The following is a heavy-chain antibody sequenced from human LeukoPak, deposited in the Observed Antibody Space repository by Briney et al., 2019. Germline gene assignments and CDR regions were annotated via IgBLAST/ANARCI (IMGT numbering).Heavy chain of an antibody. CDR3: AKDRMGAILYSDL. Sequence: PGGTLRLSCAVSGFTFSVYGMSWVRKALGEGLERVSASTGMGGRAFYEGSEKGRFTISTDNSKNTLYLQINSQRAADTAVYYCAKDRMGAILYSDLWGRGTLVTVSS. V-gene: IGHV3-23*01. J-gene: IGHJ2*01. D-gene: IGHD1-26*01. CDR2: STGMGGRA. CDR1: GFTFSVYG.